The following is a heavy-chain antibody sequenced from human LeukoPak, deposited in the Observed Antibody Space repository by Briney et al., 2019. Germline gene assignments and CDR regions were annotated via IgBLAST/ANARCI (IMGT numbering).Heavy chain of an antibody. V-gene: IGHV4-4*07. J-gene: IGHJ4*02. D-gene: IGHD6-13*01. CDR2: IYTSGST. CDR3: ARSIRYSSSWYQWFDY. CDR1: GGSISSYY. Sequence: PSETLSLTCTVSGGSISSYYWSWIRQPAGKGLEWIGRIYTSGSTNYNPSLKSRVTMSVDTSKNQFSLKLSSVTAADTAVYYCARSIRYSSSWYQWFDYWGQGTLVTVSS.